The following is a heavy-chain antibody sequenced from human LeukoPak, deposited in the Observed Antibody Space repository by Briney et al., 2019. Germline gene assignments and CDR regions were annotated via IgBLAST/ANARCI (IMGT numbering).Heavy chain of an antibody. Sequence: SETLSLTCTVSGGSINSYYWSWIRQPPGKGLEWIGYIYYSGSTNYNPSLKSRVTISVDTSKNQLSLKLSSVTAADTAVYYCARSRSSVDYTSDYWGQGTLVTVSS. D-gene: IGHD4-11*01. CDR1: GGSINSYY. J-gene: IGHJ4*02. V-gene: IGHV4-59*08. CDR3: ARSRSSVDYTSDY. CDR2: IYYSGST.